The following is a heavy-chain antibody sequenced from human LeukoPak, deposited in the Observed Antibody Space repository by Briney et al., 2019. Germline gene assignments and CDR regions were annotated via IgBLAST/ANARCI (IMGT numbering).Heavy chain of an antibody. V-gene: IGHV3-48*01. CDR3: VRDWFYAFDI. D-gene: IGHD3-10*01. Sequence: PGGSLRLSCVASGFTFSSYTMNWVRQAPGKGLEGVSYIGRSSSIRENPDSVKGRFTISRDNAKNSLYLQMNSLRPEDTAVYYCVRDWFYAFDIWGQGAKVTVSS. J-gene: IGHJ3*02. CDR1: GFTFSSYT. CDR2: IGRSSSIR.